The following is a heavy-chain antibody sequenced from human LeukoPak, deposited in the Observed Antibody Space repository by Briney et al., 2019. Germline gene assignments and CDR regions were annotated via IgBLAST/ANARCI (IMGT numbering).Heavy chain of an antibody. J-gene: IGHJ4*02. V-gene: IGHV1-24*01. Sequence: ASVKVSRKDSRYSLSELSMHWVRQAPGLGLEWRGGFDREDDAPVYAQQYQGRVTMTEDTSTDTAYMELSSLRSEDTALYYCATLDSYYDSSGRPLLPDWGQGTLVTVSS. CDR2: FDREDDAP. CDR3: ATLDSYYDSSGRPLLPD. CDR1: RYSLSELS. D-gene: IGHD3-22*01.